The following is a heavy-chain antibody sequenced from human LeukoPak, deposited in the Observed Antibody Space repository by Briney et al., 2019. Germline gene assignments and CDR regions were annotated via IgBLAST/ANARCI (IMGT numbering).Heavy chain of an antibody. D-gene: IGHD3-3*01. CDR1: GGSVSSGSYY. J-gene: IGHJ5*02. Sequence: SETLSLTCTVSGGSVSSGSYYWSRIRQPPGKGLEWIGYIYYSGSTNYNPSLKSRVTISVDTSKNQFSLKLSSVTAADTAVYYCARDRSLEGIGWFDPWGQGTLVTVSS. CDR3: ARDRSLEGIGWFDP. V-gene: IGHV4-61*01. CDR2: IYYSGST.